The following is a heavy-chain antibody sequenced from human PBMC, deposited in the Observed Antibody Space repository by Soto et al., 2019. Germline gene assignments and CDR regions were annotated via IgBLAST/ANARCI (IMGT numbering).Heavy chain of an antibody. Sequence: SETLSLTCTVSGGSISSYYWSWIRQPPGNGLEWIGYIYYSGSTNYNPSLKSRVTISVDTSKNQFSLKLSSVTAADTAVYYCARENLLGYSNYFDYWGQGTLVTVSS. J-gene: IGHJ4*02. CDR3: ARENLLGYSNYFDY. CDR1: GGSISSYY. D-gene: IGHD3-9*01. V-gene: IGHV4-59*01. CDR2: IYYSGST.